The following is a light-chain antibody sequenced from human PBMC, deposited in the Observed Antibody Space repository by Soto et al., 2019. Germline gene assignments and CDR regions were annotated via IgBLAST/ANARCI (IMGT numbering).Light chain of an antibody. CDR2: ASS. CDR1: QGISSY. CDR3: QQLKSYPVN. Sequence: DIQLTQSPSFLSASVGDRVTITCRASQGISSYLAWYQQEPGKAPKPLLYASSTLQSGVPSMFSGSGSGTEFTLTISSLQPEDFATYYCQQLKSYPVNFGGGTKVEIK. V-gene: IGKV1-9*01. J-gene: IGKJ4*01.